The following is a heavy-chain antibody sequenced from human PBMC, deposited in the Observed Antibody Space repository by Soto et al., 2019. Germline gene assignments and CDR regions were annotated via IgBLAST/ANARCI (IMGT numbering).Heavy chain of an antibody. D-gene: IGHD6-13*01. V-gene: IGHV3-21*01. Sequence: GGSLRLSCAASGFTFSSYSMNWVRQAPGKGLEWVSSISSSSSYIYYADSVKGRFTISRDNAKNSLYLQMNSLRAEDTAVYYCALVGIAAAGSIDYWGQGTLVTVSS. CDR1: GFTFSSYS. CDR3: ALVGIAAAGSIDY. CDR2: ISSSSSYI. J-gene: IGHJ4*02.